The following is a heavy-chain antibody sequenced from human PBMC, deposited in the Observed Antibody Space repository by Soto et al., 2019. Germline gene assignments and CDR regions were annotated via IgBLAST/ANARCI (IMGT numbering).Heavy chain of an antibody. CDR3: AYCSSTTCYARLRY. V-gene: IGHV4-34*01. J-gene: IGHJ4*02. D-gene: IGHD2-2*01. Sequence: QVQLQQWGAGLLKPSETLSLTCAVYGGSFSDYYWSCIRQPPGEGLEWIGEISHSGSANYNPSLKSRDTISVDTSKNQFSLKLSSVTAADTAVYYCAYCSSTTCYARLRYWGQGTLVTVTS. CDR1: GGSFSDYY. CDR2: ISHSGSA.